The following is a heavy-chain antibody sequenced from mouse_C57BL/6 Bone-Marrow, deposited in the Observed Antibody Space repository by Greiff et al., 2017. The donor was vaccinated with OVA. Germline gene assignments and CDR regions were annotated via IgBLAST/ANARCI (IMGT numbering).Heavy chain of an antibody. CDR3: ARLGDYDAWFAY. V-gene: IGHV1-81*01. Sequence: QLQQSGAELARPGASVKLSCKASGYTFTSYGISWVKQRTGQGLEWIGEIYPRSGNTYYNEKFKGKATLTADKSSSTAYMELRSLTSEDSAVYFCARLGDYDAWFAYWGQGTLVTVSA. D-gene: IGHD2-4*01. J-gene: IGHJ3*01. CDR2: IYPRSGNT. CDR1: GYTFTSYG.